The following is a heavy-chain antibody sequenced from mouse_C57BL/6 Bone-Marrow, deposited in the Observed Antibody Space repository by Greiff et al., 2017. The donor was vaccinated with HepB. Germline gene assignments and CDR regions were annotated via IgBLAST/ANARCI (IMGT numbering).Heavy chain of an antibody. Sequence: VQLQQPGAELVKPGASVKLSCKASGYTFTSYWMHWVKQRPGQGLEWIGMIHPNSGSTNYNEKFKSKATLTVDKSSSTAYMQLSSLTSEDSAVYYCARSAYYYGSSAHWYFDVWGTGTTVTVSS. CDR2: IHPNSGST. CDR3: ARSAYYYGSSAHWYFDV. V-gene: IGHV1-64*01. J-gene: IGHJ1*03. D-gene: IGHD1-1*01. CDR1: GYTFTSYW.